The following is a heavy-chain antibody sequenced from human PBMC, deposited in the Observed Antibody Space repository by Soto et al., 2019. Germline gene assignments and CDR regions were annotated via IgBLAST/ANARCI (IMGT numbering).Heavy chain of an antibody. CDR3: ARGAGDFSGQDTFDI. J-gene: IGHJ3*02. D-gene: IGHD3-10*01. Sequence: QVQLQESGPRLVKSSETLSLVCSVSVGSIIRSFWGWIRQPPGKGLEYIGYISDSRVTYYDPSLKSRFTSPVDTSKNHLSIKLTFVTAADTAVYYCARGAGDFSGQDTFDIWGQGTMVTVSS. CDR2: ISDSRVT. CDR1: VGSIIRSF. V-gene: IGHV4-59*01.